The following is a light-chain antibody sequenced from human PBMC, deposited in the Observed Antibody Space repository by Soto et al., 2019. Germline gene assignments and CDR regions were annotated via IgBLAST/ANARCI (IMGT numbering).Light chain of an antibody. Sequence: DIQMTQSPSSQSASVGDRVTITCRASQSINSYLNWYQQKPGKAPKLLIYAASSLQSVVPSRFRGSGSETDFTLTITSLQPDDFATYYCQQSFSTPRTFGQGTRVDI. V-gene: IGKV1-39*01. J-gene: IGKJ1*01. CDR3: QQSFSTPRT. CDR1: QSINSY. CDR2: AAS.